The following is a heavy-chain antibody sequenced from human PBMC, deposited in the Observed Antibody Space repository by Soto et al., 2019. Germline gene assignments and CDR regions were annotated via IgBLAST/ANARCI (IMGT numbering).Heavy chain of an antibody. V-gene: IGHV3-53*01. CDR3: ERDLGDSPF. D-gene: IGHD2-21*01. CDR2: IYSGGNT. J-gene: IGHJ3*01. CDR1: GFTVGSSY. Sequence: GESLRLSCAASGFTVGSSYMRWVRQAPGKGLEWASVIYSGGNTYYTDSVKGRSTISRDNSKNTLYLQMNSLRSEETPVYYCERDLGDSPFSGQGTMVTGSS.